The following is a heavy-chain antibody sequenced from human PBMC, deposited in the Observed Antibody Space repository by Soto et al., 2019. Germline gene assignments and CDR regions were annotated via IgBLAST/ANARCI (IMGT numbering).Heavy chain of an antibody. Sequence: QLQLQESGPGLVKPSETLSLTCTVSGDSISITSYYWGWVRQPPGKGLEWIGSIHYSGSTHYNPSLQSRVTISGDAYKKQFTLKLRSVTAADTALYYCASTKDETLYFDYWGQGTLVTVSS. V-gene: IGHV4-39*01. CDR1: GDSISITSYY. J-gene: IGHJ4*02. CDR2: IHYSGST. CDR3: ASTKDETLYFDY. D-gene: IGHD2-15*01.